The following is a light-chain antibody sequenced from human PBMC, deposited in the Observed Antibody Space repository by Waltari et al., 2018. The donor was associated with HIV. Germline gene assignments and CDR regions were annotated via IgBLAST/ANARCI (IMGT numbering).Light chain of an antibody. Sequence: SYEVTHPPSVAVSPGQTASITCSGYELGDHYTCWYQQKPGQSPHLVIFQDDKLPSGLPARFSASSAGHTATLAISGTLPMDGANYYCQAWGSTASGVFGRGTKLTVL. CDR2: QDD. CDR1: ELGDHY. CDR3: QAWGSTASGV. V-gene: IGLV3-1*01. J-gene: IGLJ2*01.